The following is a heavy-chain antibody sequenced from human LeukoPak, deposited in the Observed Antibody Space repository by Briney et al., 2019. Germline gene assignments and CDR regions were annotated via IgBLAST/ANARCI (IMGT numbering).Heavy chain of an antibody. V-gene: IGHV3-53*05. D-gene: IGHD3-10*01. J-gene: IGHJ6*03. Sequence: GGTLRLYGAASGFTVSSNYMSWVRQAPGKGLEWVSVIYSGGSTYYADSVKGRFTISRDNSENTLYLQMNSLRAEDTAVYYCARDSRVRTASGSYVYYYMDVWGKGTTVTVSS. CDR3: ARDSRVRTASGSYVYYYMDV. CDR2: IYSGGST. CDR1: GFTVSSNY.